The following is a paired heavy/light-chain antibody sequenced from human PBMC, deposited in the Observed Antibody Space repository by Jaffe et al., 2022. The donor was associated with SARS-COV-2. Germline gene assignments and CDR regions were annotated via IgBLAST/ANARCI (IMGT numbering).Light chain of an antibody. Sequence: DIVMTQSPLSLPVTPGEPASISCRSSQSLLHSNGYNYLDWYLQKPGQSPQLLIYLGSNRASGVPDRFSGSGSGTDFTLKISRVEAEDVGVYYCMQALQTPETFGPGTKVDIK. J-gene: IGKJ3*01. CDR3: MQALQTPET. CDR2: LGS. CDR1: QSLLHSNGYNY. V-gene: IGKV2-28*01.
Heavy chain of an antibody. J-gene: IGHJ6*02. CDR2: IRSKAYGGTT. D-gene: IGHD5-18*01. V-gene: IGHV3-49*04. CDR3: TRGGDTAMAHGHPDYYGMDV. CDR1: GFTFGDYA. Sequence: EVQLVESGGGLVQPGRSLRLSCTASGFTFGDYAMSWVRQAPGKGLEWVGFIRSKAYGGTTEYAASVKGRFTISRDDSKSIAYLQMNSLKTEDTAVYYCTRGGDTAMAHGHPDYYGMDVWGQGTTVTVSS.